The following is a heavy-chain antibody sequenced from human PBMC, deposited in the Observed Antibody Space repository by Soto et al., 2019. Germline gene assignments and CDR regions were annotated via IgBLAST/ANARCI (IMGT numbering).Heavy chain of an antibody. CDR1: GFTFSSYA. Sequence: EVQLLESGGGLVQPGGSLRLSCAASGFTFSSYAMSWVRQAPGKGLEWVSAISGSGGSTYYADSVKGRFTISRDNSKNTLYLQMNSLRAEDTAVYYCAKVNPVVVVIRGYFDYWGQGTLVTVSS. D-gene: IGHD3-22*01. CDR2: ISGSGGST. V-gene: IGHV3-23*01. CDR3: AKVNPVVVVIRGYFDY. J-gene: IGHJ4*02.